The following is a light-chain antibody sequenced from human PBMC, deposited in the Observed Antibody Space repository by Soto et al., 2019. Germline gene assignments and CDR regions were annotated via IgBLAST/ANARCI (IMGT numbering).Light chain of an antibody. CDR3: MQSTQLPPT. CDR2: EVS. V-gene: IGKV2D-29*02. Sequence: DVVMTQTPLSLSVAPGQPASISCKSSQSLLHLTGETFLFWYLQKPGQSPQLLIYEVSTRVSGVPDRFSVSGSGTDFTLEISRVETDDVGIYYCMQSTQLPPTFGQGTRLGIE. J-gene: IGKJ5*01. CDR1: QSLLHLTGETF.